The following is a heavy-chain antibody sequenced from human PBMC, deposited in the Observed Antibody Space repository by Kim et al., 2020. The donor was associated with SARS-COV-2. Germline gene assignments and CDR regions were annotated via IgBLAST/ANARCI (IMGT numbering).Heavy chain of an antibody. CDR1: GGTFSSYA. J-gene: IGHJ4*02. D-gene: IGHD2-21*02. V-gene: IGHV1-69*04. Sequence: SVKVSCKASGGTFSSYAISWVRQAPGQGLEWMGRIIPILGIANYAQKFQGRVTITADKSTSTAYMELSSLRSEDTAVYYCARDLDGGNSVNYWGQGTLVTVSS. CDR2: IIPILGIA. CDR3: ARDLDGGNSVNY.